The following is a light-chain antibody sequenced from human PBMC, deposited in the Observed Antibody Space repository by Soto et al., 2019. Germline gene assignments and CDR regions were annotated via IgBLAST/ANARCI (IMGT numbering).Light chain of an antibody. CDR2: GAS. J-gene: IGKJ2*01. CDR3: QQYNNWPPYT. Sequence: EIVMTQSPATLSVSPGERATLSCRASQSVSSKLAWYQQKPGQAPRLLIYGASTRPTGIPVRFSGSGSGTEFTLTISSLQSEDFAVYYCQQYNNWPPYTFGQGTKLEIK. V-gene: IGKV3-15*01. CDR1: QSVSSK.